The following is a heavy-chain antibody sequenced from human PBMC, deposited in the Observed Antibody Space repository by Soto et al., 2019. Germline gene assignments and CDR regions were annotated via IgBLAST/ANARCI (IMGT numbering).Heavy chain of an antibody. Sequence: GGSLRLSCAASGFTVSSNYMSWVRQAPGKGLEWVSVIYSGGSTYYADSVKGRFTISRDNSKNTLYLQMNSLRAEDTAVYYCARDNVEVYYYYMDVWGKGTTVTVSS. V-gene: IGHV3-66*01. CDR3: ARDNVEVYYYYMDV. J-gene: IGHJ6*03. CDR1: GFTVSSNY. CDR2: IYSGGST. D-gene: IGHD2-15*01.